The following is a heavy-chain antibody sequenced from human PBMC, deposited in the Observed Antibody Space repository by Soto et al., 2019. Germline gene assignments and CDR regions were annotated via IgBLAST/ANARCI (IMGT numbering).Heavy chain of an antibody. CDR1: GFTFSSYS. D-gene: IGHD5-18*01. Sequence: EVQLVESGGGLVKPGGSLRLSCAASGFTFSSYSMNWVRQAPGKGLEWVSSISSSSSYIYYADSVKGRFTISRDNAKNSLYLQMNSLRAEDTAVYYCARVTAMVSRPLDYWGQGTLVTVSS. CDR3: ARVTAMVSRPLDY. CDR2: ISSSSSYI. J-gene: IGHJ4*02. V-gene: IGHV3-21*01.